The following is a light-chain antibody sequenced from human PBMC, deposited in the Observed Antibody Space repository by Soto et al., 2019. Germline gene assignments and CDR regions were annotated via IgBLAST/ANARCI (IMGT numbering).Light chain of an antibody. J-gene: IGKJ2*01. CDR3: QQYNYRPPYT. V-gene: IGKV3-15*01. CDR1: QSVSTN. Sequence: ETVMTQSPATLSMSPGERVTLSCRASQSVSTNVAWYQQKPGQAPRLLSYGASTRATGIPPRFSGSGYATEFTLTISSLQTEDFAVYYCQQYNYRPPYTFGQGTKLEIK. CDR2: GAS.